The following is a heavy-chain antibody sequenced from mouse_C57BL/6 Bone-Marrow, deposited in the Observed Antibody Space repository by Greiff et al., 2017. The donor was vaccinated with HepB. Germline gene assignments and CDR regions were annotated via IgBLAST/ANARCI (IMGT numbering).Heavy chain of an antibody. CDR1: GYTFTDYY. CDR3: ARTIYYDYDGYFDV. D-gene: IGHD2-4*01. Sequence: EVQLQQSGPELVKPGASVKISCKASGYTFTDYYMNWVKQSHGKSLEWIGDINPNNGGTSYNQKFKGKATLTVDKSSSTAYMELRSLTSEDSAVYYCARTIYYDYDGYFDVWGTGTTVTVSS. J-gene: IGHJ1*03. CDR2: INPNNGGT. V-gene: IGHV1-26*01.